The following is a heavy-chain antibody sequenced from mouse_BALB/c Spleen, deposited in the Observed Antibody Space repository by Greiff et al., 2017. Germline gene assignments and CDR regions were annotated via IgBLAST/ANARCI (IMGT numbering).Heavy chain of an antibody. CDR2: ISYDGSN. D-gene: IGHD1-3*01. Sequence: VQLQQSGPGLVKPSQSLSLTCSVTGYSITSGYYWNWIRQFPGNKLEWMGYISYDGSNNYNPSLKNRISITRDTSKNQFFLKLNSVTTEDTATYYCARFLYDYYAMDYWGQGTSVTVSS. CDR1: GYSITSGYY. V-gene: IGHV3-6*02. J-gene: IGHJ4*01. CDR3: ARFLYDYYAMDY.